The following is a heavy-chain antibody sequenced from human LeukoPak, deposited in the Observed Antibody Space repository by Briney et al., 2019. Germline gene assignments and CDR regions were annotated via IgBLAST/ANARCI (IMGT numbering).Heavy chain of an antibody. Sequence: GGSLRLSCAASGFTFSSYGMNWVRQAPGKGLEWVSIVYSGGNTYYADSVKGRFTISRDNPKNTLYLQMNSLRAEDTAVYYCARDDGAGGPFDYWGQGTLVSVSS. V-gene: IGHV3-66*01. J-gene: IGHJ4*02. CDR1: GFTFSSYG. CDR3: ARDDGAGGPFDY. D-gene: IGHD3-10*01. CDR2: VYSGGNT.